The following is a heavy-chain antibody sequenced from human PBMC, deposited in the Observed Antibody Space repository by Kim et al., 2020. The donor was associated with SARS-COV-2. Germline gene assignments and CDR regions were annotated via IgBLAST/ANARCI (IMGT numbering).Heavy chain of an antibody. V-gene: IGHV4-31*03. CDR2: IYYSGST. D-gene: IGHD3-3*01. CDR1: GGSISSGGYY. CDR3: AXXXRTXFGVVEYMDV. Sequence: SETLSLTCTVSGGSISSGGYYWSWIRQHPGKGLEWIGYIYYSGSTYYNPSLKSRXXISVDTSKNQFXLKXXSVTAADTAVXYCAXXXRTXFGVVEYMDVWGQXXXVTVSS. J-gene: IGHJ6*02.